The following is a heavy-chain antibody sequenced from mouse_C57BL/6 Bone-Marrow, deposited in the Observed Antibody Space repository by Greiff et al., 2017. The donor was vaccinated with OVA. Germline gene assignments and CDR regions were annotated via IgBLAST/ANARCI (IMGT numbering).Heavy chain of an antibody. Sequence: VQLQQSVPGLVQPSQCLSITCTASGFSLTSSGVHWVRQSPGQGLEWLGVIWSGGSTDYNAAFISRLSTSKDNSKSQVVYKMNSLQADDTAIYYCAREGYDDAMGYWGQGTSVTVSS. CDR1: GFSLTSSG. CDR2: IWSGGST. V-gene: IGHV2-2*01. J-gene: IGHJ4*01. CDR3: AREGYDDAMGY. D-gene: IGHD2-2*01.